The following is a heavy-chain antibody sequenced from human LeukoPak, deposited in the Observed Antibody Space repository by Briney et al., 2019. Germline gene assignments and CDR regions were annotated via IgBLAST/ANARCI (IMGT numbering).Heavy chain of an antibody. Sequence: GGSLRLPCAASGFTFSSYSMNWVRQAPGKGLEWVSSISSSSSYIYYADSVKGRFTISRDNAKNSLYLQMNSLRAEDTAVYYCARAERRKLDYWGQGTLVTVSS. D-gene: IGHD1-1*01. CDR3: ARAERRKLDY. CDR1: GFTFSSYS. CDR2: ISSSSSYI. J-gene: IGHJ4*02. V-gene: IGHV3-21*01.